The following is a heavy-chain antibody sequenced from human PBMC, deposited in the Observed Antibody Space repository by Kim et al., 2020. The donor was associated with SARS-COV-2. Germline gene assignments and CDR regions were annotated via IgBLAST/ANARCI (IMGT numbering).Heavy chain of an antibody. CDR2: ISSSSSYS. V-gene: IGHV3-11*03. J-gene: IGHJ6*02. Sequence: GGSLRLSCAASGFTFSDYYMSWIRQAPGKGLEWVSYISSSSSYSNYADSVKGRFTISIDNAKNSLYLQLNSLRAEDTAVYYCASVGYDYVWGSYRDYYYYYGMDVWGRGTTVTVSS. CDR3: ASVGYDYVWGSYRDYYYYYGMDV. D-gene: IGHD3-16*02. CDR1: GFTFSDYY.